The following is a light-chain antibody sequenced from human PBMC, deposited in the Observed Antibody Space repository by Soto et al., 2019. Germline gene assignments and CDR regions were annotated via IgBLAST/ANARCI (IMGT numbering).Light chain of an antibody. J-gene: IGKJ1*01. V-gene: IGKV1-5*01. CDR3: QQYNSYS. Sequence: DIQMTQSTYTLSASVGDRVTITCRASQSISSWLAWYQQKPGTAPKLLIYHASTLESGVPSRFSGSGSGTEFTLTISSLQPDDFATYYCQQYNSYSFGQGTKVDIK. CDR1: QSISSW. CDR2: HAS.